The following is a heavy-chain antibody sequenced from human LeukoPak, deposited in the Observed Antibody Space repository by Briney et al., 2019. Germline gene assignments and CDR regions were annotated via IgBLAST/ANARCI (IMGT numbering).Heavy chain of an antibody. J-gene: IGHJ6*02. D-gene: IGHD2/OR15-2a*01. V-gene: IGHV4-59*13. Sequence: SETLSLTCTVSGGSISSYYWNWIRQPPGKGLGWIGSINYSCITNYNPSLKSRVTISIDTSKNPFSLKLSSVTAADTAVYYCARDYFTSYYYYGMDVWGQGTTVTVSS. CDR3: ARDYFTSYYYYGMDV. CDR1: GGSISSYY. CDR2: INYSCIT.